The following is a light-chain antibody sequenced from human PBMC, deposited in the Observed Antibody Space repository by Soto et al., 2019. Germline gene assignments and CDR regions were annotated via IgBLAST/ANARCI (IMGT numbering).Light chain of an antibody. CDR2: GAS. J-gene: IGKJ1*01. CDR3: QHCGSTPRT. Sequence: EVFWTRWPGNQSKSPGEIATRSCRASQSVSARYLAWYQPKPGKAPRLMSYGASSRATGITDRFSGSGSGTDFTLTISRLEPEDCAVYCCQHCGSTPRTLGQGTKVYIK. CDR1: QSVSARY. V-gene: IGKV3-20*01.